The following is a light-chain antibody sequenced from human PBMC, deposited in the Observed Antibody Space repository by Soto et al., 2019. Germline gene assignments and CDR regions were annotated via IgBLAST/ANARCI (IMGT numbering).Light chain of an antibody. CDR2: QDS. V-gene: IGLV3-1*01. Sequence: SYELTQPPSVSVSPGQTAGITCSGDKLGSKYVCWYQQKPGQSPVVVIYQDSKRPSGIPERFSGSNSENTATLTISGTQAMDEADYYCQAWVSSTVVFGGGTKLTVL. J-gene: IGLJ2*01. CDR3: QAWVSSTVV. CDR1: KLGSKY.